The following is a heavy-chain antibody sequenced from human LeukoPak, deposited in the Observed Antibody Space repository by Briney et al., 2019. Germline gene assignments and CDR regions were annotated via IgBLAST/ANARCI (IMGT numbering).Heavy chain of an antibody. CDR1: GFTFSNTW. CDR2: IKSKTEGETI. V-gene: IGHV3-15*01. J-gene: IGHJ3*02. CDR3: TVQTVLYGDSTDAFDI. Sequence: PGGSLRLSCAASGFTFSNTWMSWVRQAPGKGLEWVARIKSKTEGETIDYSAPVKGRFTISRDDSKNTLYLQMNSLKTEDTAVYYCTVQTVLYGDSTDAFDIWGQGTMVTVSS. D-gene: IGHD4-17*01.